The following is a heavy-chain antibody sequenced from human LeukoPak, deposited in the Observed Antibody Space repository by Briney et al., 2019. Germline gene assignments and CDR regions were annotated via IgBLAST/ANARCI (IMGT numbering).Heavy chain of an antibody. Sequence: GGSLRLSCAASGFTFSSYAMSWVRQAPGKGLEWVSAISGSGGSTYYADSVKGRFTISRDNSKNTLYLQMNSLRAEDTAVYYCAKDHGFSGFGELLEDYYYYNGMDVWGQGTTVTVSS. J-gene: IGHJ6*02. CDR1: GFTFSSYA. D-gene: IGHD3-10*01. CDR2: ISGSGGST. CDR3: AKDHGFSGFGELLEDYYYYNGMDV. V-gene: IGHV3-23*01.